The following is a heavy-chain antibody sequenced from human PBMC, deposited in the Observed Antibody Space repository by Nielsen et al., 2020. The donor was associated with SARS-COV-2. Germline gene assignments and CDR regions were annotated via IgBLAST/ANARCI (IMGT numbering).Heavy chain of an antibody. D-gene: IGHD3-9*01. CDR3: ARVSFDWLDYYYGMDV. CDR1: GGSISSYY. Sequence: GSLRLSCTVSGGSISSYYWSWIRQPPGKGLEWIGYIYYSGSTNYNPSLKSRVTISVDTSKNQFSLKLSSVTAADTAVYYCARVSFDWLDYYYGMDVWGQGTTVTVSS. CDR2: IYYSGST. V-gene: IGHV4-59*01. J-gene: IGHJ6*02.